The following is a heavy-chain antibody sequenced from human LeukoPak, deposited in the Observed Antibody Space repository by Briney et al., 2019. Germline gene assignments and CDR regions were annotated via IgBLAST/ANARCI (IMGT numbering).Heavy chain of an antibody. V-gene: IGHV3-21*01. CDR1: GFTFSSYS. CDR3: ARAAAVTMVRGVITAFDY. D-gene: IGHD3-10*01. CDR2: ISSSSSYI. J-gene: IGHJ4*02. Sequence: GGSLKLSCAASGFTFSSYSMNWVRQAPGKGLEWVSSISSSSSYIYYADSVKGRFTISRDNAKNSLYLQMNSLRAEDTAVYYCARAAAVTMVRGVITAFDYWGQGTLVTVSS.